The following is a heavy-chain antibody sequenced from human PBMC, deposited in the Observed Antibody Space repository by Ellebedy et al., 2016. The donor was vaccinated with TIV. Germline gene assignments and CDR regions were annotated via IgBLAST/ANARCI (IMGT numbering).Heavy chain of an antibody. V-gene: IGHV5-51*01. CDR3: ATSRLGDYDYYY. J-gene: IGHJ4*02. Sequence: GESLKISCKGSGYSFTSYWIGWVRQMPGKGLEWMGMIYPGNSDTRYSPSFQGQVTISADKSIRTAYLQWSRLKASDTAMYYCATSRLGDYDYYYWGQGTLVTVSS. CDR2: IYPGNSDT. D-gene: IGHD3-16*01. CDR1: GYSFTSYW.